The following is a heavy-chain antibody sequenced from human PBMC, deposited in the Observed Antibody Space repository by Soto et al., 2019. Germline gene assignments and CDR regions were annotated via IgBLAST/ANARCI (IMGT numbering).Heavy chain of an antibody. Sequence: SETLSLTCIVSDGSISSGDYYWNWIRQHSGRGLEWLGYIYDSETTCYNPSLESRLSISVDASKNQFSLKVTSVTPADTAVYYCARENFGVIIHDAFDLWGQGTMVTVSS. CDR2: IYDSETT. D-gene: IGHD2-8*01. J-gene: IGHJ3*01. V-gene: IGHV4-31*03. CDR3: ARENFGVIIHDAFDL. CDR1: DGSISSGDYY.